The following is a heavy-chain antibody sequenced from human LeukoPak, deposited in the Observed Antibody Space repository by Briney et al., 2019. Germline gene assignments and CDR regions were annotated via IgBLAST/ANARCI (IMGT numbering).Heavy chain of an antibody. V-gene: IGHV4-59*01. Sequence: PSETLSLTCTVSGGSISSYYWSWLRQPPGKGLEWIGYIYYSGSTNYNPSLKSRVTISVDTSKNQFSLKLSSVTAADTAVYYCARDDGSYDYVWGSYRFDYWGQGTLVTVSS. CDR3: ARDDGSYDYVWGSYRFDY. J-gene: IGHJ4*02. CDR2: IYYSGST. D-gene: IGHD3-16*02. CDR1: GGSISSYY.